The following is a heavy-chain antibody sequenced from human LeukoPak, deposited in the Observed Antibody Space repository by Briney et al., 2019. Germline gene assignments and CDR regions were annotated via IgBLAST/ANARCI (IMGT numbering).Heavy chain of an antibody. D-gene: IGHD6-19*01. V-gene: IGHV4-39*01. CDR2: IHYSGST. CDR1: GGSISSNSFY. J-gene: IGHJ5*02. CDR3: ARHDVAGRTNRFDP. Sequence: SETLSLTCTVSGGSISSNSFYWGWIRQPPGKGLEWIASIHYSGSTYSNPSLKSRVTILVDTSKNQISLKLSSVTAVDTAEYYCARHDVAGRTNRFDPWGQGTLVTVSS.